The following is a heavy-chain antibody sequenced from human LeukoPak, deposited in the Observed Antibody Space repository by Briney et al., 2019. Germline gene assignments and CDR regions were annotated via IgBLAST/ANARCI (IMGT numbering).Heavy chain of an antibody. Sequence: SETLSLTCTVSGGSFNNYYWSWIWQPPGKGLEWIGYIYYSGSTNYNPSLKSRVTISVDTSKNQFSLKLSSVTAADTAVYYCARDSPPIWGQGTMVTVSS. CDR3: ARDSPPI. V-gene: IGHV4-59*01. J-gene: IGHJ3*02. CDR1: GGSFNNYY. CDR2: IYYSGST.